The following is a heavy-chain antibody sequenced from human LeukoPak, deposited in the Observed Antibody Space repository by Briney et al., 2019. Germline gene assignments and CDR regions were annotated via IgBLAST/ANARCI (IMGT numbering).Heavy chain of an antibody. CDR2: ISSRSSSYI. J-gene: IGHJ3*02. Sequence: GGSLRLSCAASGFTFSSYSMNWVRQAPGKGLEWVSSISSRSSSYIYYADSVKGRFTISRDNAKNSLYLQMNSLRAEDTAVYYCASGLLWFGDDAFDIWGQGTMVTVSS. CDR1: GFTFSSYS. D-gene: IGHD3-10*01. CDR3: ASGLLWFGDDAFDI. V-gene: IGHV3-21*01.